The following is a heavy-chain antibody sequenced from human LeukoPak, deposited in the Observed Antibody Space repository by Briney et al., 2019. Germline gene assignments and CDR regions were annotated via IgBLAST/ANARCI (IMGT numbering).Heavy chain of an antibody. J-gene: IGHJ4*02. V-gene: IGHV1-8*03. D-gene: IGHD4-23*01. CDR2: MNPNSGNT. Sequence: ASVKVSCTASGYTFTSYDINWVRQATGQGLGWMGWMNPNSGNTGYAQKFQVRVTITRNTSISTAYMELRSLRSEDTAVYYCARGLRWEIDYWGQGTLVTVSS. CDR1: GYTFTSYD. CDR3: ARGLRWEIDY.